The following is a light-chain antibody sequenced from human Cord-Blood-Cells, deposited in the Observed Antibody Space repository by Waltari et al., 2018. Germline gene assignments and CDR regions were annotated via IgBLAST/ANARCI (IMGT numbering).Light chain of an antibody. Sequence: EIVLTQSPGILSLSPGERATLSGRASQSVSSSYLAWYQQKPGQAPRLLIYGASSRATGIPDRFSGSGSGTDFTLTISRLEPEDFAVYYCQQYGSSRTFGQGTKVEIK. J-gene: IGKJ1*01. CDR1: QSVSSSY. V-gene: IGKV3-20*01. CDR3: QQYGSSRT. CDR2: GAS.